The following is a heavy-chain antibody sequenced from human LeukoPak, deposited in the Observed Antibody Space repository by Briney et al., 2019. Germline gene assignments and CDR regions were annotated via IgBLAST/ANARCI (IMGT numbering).Heavy chain of an antibody. D-gene: IGHD2-2*01. V-gene: IGHV3-20*04. J-gene: IGHJ4*02. CDR1: GFAFDEHG. CDR2: INWSGGST. CDR3: ARAPITSPFYFDY. Sequence: EGSLRLSCTASGFAFDEHGMSWVRQVPGKGLEWVSGINWSGGSTGYADPLRGRFTISRDNAKNSLYLQMDSLRAEDTALYYCARAPITSPFYFDYWGQRTLVTVSS.